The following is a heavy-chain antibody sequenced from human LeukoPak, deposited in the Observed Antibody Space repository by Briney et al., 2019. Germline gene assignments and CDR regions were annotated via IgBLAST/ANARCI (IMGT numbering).Heavy chain of an antibody. CDR3: VKDANSSSWYLIPSYYYYGMDV. J-gene: IGHJ6*02. D-gene: IGHD6-13*01. V-gene: IGHV3-23*01. CDR2: ISGSGGST. Sequence: GGSLRLSCAASGFTFSSYAMSWVRQASGKGLEWVSAISGSGGSTYYADSVKGRFTISRDNSKNTLYLQMNSLRAEDTAVYYCVKDANSSSWYLIPSYYYYGMDVWGQGTTVTVSS. CDR1: GFTFSSYA.